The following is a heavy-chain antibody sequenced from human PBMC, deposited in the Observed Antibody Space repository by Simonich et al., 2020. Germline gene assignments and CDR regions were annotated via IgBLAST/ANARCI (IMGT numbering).Heavy chain of an antibody. CDR3: ARDGLGTAYYYYMDV. D-gene: IGHD7-27*01. Sequence: EVQLVESGGGLVQPGGSLRLSCAASGFTFSSYWMGWVRQAPGKGLEWVDNIKQDGSEKYYVDSVKGRFTISRDNAKNSLYLQMNSLRAEDTAVYYCARDGLGTAYYYYMDVWGKGTTVTVSS. CDR1: GFTFSSYW. J-gene: IGHJ6*03. CDR2: IKQDGSEK. V-gene: IGHV3-7*01.